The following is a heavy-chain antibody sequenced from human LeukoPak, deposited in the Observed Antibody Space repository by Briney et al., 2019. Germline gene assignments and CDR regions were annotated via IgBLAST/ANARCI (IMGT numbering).Heavy chain of an antibody. CDR2: IYPGDSDT. D-gene: IGHD2-21*02. CDR3: ARREVTASFDP. CDR1: GYSSTDYW. Sequence: GESLKISCKGSGYSSTDYWIGWVRQMPGKGLEWMGIIYPGDSDTRYSPSFQGQVTISADKSISTAYLQWSSLKASDTAMYYCARREVTASFDPWGQGTLVTVSS. J-gene: IGHJ5*02. V-gene: IGHV5-51*01.